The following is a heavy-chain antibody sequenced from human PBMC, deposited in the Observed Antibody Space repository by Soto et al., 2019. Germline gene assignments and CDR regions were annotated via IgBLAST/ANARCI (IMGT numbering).Heavy chain of an antibody. CDR2: INPNSGGT. J-gene: IGHJ3*02. Sequence: ASVKVSCKTSGYSFSGHYLHWVRQAPGQGLDWMGWINPNSGGTIYSQKFQGRVTMTRDTSISTAYMVLTSLRSDDTAVYYCARDSHYDILTGYSRNAFDMWGRGTGVTVSS. CDR1: GYSFSGHY. CDR3: ARDSHYDILTGYSRNAFDM. V-gene: IGHV1-2*02. D-gene: IGHD3-9*01.